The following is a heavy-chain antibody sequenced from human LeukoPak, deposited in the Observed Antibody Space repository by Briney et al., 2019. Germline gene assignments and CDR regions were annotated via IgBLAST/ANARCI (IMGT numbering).Heavy chain of an antibody. J-gene: IGHJ4*02. CDR1: GFTFSSYW. CDR2: IKQDGSEK. V-gene: IGHV3-7*03. CDR3: AKDLRGYYDLEAFFDY. Sequence: PGGSLRLSCAASGFTFSSYWMSWVRQAPGKGLEWVANIKQDGSEKYYVDSVKGRFTISRDNAKNSLYLQMNSLRVEDTAIYYCAKDLRGYYDLEAFFDYWGQGTLVTVSS. D-gene: IGHD3-3*01.